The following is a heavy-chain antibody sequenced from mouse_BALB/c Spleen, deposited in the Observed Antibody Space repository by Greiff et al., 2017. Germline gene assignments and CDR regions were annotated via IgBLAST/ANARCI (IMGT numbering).Heavy chain of an antibody. J-gene: IGHJ4*01. D-gene: IGHD3-2*01. Sequence: EVQRVESGGGLVQPGGSRKLSCAASGFTFSSFGMHWVRQAPEKGLEWVAYISSGSSTIYYADTVKGRFTISRDNPKNTLFLQMTSLRSEDTAMYYCARWTARATYAMDYWGQGTSVTVSS. V-gene: IGHV5-17*02. CDR3: ARWTARATYAMDY. CDR1: GFTFSSFG. CDR2: ISSGSSTI.